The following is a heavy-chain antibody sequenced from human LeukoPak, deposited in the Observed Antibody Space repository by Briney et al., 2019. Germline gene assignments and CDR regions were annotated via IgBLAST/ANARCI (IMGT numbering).Heavy chain of an antibody. D-gene: IGHD4-17*01. V-gene: IGHV3-53*01. CDR1: GFTVSSNY. CDR2: IYSSGST. Sequence: PGGSLRLSCAASGFTVSSNYMSWVRQAPGKGLEWVSVIYSSGSTYYADSVQGRFTLSRDNSKNTLFLQMNSLRAEDTAVYYCAKDSHGDYGLGAFDIWGQGTMVTVPS. J-gene: IGHJ3*02. CDR3: AKDSHGDYGLGAFDI.